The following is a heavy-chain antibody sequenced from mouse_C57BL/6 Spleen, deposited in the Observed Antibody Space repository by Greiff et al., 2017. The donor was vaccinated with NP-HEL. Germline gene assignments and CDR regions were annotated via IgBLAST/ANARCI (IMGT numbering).Heavy chain of an antibody. V-gene: IGHV5-9*01. CDR2: ISGGGGNT. CDR1: GFTFSSYT. CDR3: ARLDDGRRFAY. D-gene: IGHD1-1*01. Sequence: EVMLVESGGGLVKPGGSLKLSCAASGFTFSSYTMSWVRQTPEKRLEWVATISGGGGNTYYPDSVKGRFTISRDNAKNTLYLQMSSLRSEDTALYYCARLDDGRRFAYWGQRTLVTVSA. J-gene: IGHJ3*01.